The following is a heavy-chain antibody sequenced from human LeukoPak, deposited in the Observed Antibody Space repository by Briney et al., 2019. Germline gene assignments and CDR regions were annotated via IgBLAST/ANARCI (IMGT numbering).Heavy chain of an antibody. J-gene: IGHJ4*02. CDR2: INHSGST. Sequence: SETLSLTCAVYGGSFSGYYWSWIRQPPGKGLEWIGEINHSGSTNYNPSLKSRVTISVDTSKNQFSLKLSSVTAADTAVYYCARRTGVIFDYWGQGTLVTVSS. CDR1: GGSFSGYY. D-gene: IGHD3/OR15-3a*01. V-gene: IGHV4-34*01. CDR3: ARRTGVIFDY.